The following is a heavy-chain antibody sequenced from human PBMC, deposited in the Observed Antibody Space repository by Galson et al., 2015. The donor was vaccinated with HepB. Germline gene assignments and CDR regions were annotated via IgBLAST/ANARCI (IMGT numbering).Heavy chain of an antibody. CDR2: ISDDGSNK. J-gene: IGHJ2*01. CDR3: ARASSSRYFDL. Sequence: LRLSCAASGFTFSSYAMHWVRQAPGKGLEWVAVISDDGSNKYYADSVKGRFTISRDNSKNTLYLQMNSLRAEDTAVYYCARASSSRYFDLWGRGTLVTVSS. D-gene: IGHD6-13*01. V-gene: IGHV3-30-3*01. CDR1: GFTFSSYA.